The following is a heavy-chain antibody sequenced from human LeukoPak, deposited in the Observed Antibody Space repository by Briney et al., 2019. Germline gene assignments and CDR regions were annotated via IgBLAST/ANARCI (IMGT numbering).Heavy chain of an antibody. V-gene: IGHV1-69*13. Sequence: SVKVSCKASGGTCSSYAISWVRQAPGQGLEWMGGIIPIFGTANYAQKFQGRVTITADESTSTAYMELSSLRSEDTAVYYCAREEPAAINWFDPWGQGTLVTVSS. J-gene: IGHJ5*02. CDR2: IIPIFGTA. D-gene: IGHD2-2*02. CDR1: GGTCSSYA. CDR3: AREEPAAINWFDP.